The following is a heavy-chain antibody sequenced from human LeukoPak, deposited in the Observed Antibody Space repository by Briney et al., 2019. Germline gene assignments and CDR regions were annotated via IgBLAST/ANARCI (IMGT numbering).Heavy chain of an antibody. CDR3: AKGSAVADIYFDY. CDR2: IGGSGDST. J-gene: IGHJ4*02. CDR1: GFTFSSYA. V-gene: IGHV3-23*01. Sequence: PGGSLRLSCAASGFTFSSYAMSWVRQAPGKGLEWVSAIGGSGDSTYYADSVKGRFTISRDNSKDTLYLQMNSLRAEDTAVYYCAKGSAVADIYFDYWGQGTLVTVSS. D-gene: IGHD6-19*01.